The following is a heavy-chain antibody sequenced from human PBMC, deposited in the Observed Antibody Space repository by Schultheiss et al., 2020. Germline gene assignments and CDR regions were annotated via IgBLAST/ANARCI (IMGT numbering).Heavy chain of an antibody. D-gene: IGHD3-3*01. V-gene: IGHV3-49*03. J-gene: IGHJ4*02. CDR2: IRSKAYGGTT. CDR3: TRDVIRDFGVVIFGINHLYRMDY. Sequence: GGSLRLSCTASGFTFGDYAMSWFRQAPGKGLEWVGFIRSKAYGGTTEYAASVKGRFTISRDDSKSIAYLQMNSLKTEDTAVYYCTRDVIRDFGVVIFGINHLYRMDYWGQGTLVTVSS. CDR1: GFTFGDYA.